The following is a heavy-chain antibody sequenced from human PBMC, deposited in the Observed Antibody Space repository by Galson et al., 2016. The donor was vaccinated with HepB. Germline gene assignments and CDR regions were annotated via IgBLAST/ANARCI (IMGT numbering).Heavy chain of an antibody. Sequence: SVKVSCKASGYTFTSYYMHWVRQAPGQGLKWMGIINPSNGNINYAQMFQGRVTMTTDTSTNTMYMELSSLTSDDTAVYYCAREFGDCNSLRCSRQCLDHWGQGTLVPVSS. CDR2: INPSNGNI. CDR3: AREFGDCNSLRCSRQCLDH. CDR1: GYTFTSYY. D-gene: IGHD3-10*01. V-gene: IGHV1-46*01. J-gene: IGHJ4*02.